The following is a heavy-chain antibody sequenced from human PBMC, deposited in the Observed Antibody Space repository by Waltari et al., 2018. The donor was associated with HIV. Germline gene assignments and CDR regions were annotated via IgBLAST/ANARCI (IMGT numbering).Heavy chain of an antibody. CDR2: INNSGST. CDR1: GGSFSGSY. CDR3: ARGRRVGATSGNWFDP. J-gene: IGHJ5*02. D-gene: IGHD1-26*01. V-gene: IGHV4-34*01. Sequence: QVQLQQWGAGLLKPSETLSLTCAVYGGSFSGSYWSWIRQPPGKGLEGIGEINNSGSTNYNPSLKSRVTISVDTSKNQFSLKLSSVTAADTAVYYCARGRRVGATSGNWFDPWGQGTLVTVSS.